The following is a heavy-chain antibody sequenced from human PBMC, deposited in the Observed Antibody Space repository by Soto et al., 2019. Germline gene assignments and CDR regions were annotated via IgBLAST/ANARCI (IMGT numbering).Heavy chain of an antibody. Sequence: VQLQESGPGLVKPSQTLSLTCTVSGASISGGDYYWTWIRQPPGKGLEWIGSIYYTGNTYSNPSLESRLSISVEPSNNQFALRLTSVTAADTAIYYCARATYDSSTYYLDYWGQGTLVTVSS. V-gene: IGHV4-30-4*01. CDR1: GASISGGDYY. CDR2: IYYTGNT. D-gene: IGHD3-22*01. CDR3: ARATYDSSTYYLDY. J-gene: IGHJ4*02.